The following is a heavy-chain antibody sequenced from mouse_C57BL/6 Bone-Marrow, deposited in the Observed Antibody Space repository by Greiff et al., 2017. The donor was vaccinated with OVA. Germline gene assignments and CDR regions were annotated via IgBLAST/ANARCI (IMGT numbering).Heavy chain of an antibody. V-gene: IGHV7-3*01. CDR1: GFTFTDYY. CDR2: IRNKANGYTT. CDR3: ARDCPRAMDY. J-gene: IGHJ4*01. Sequence: EVHLVESGGGLVQPGGSLSLSCAASGFTFTDYYMSWVRQPPGKALEWLGFIRNKANGYTTEYSASVKGRFTISRDNSQSILYLQMNALRADDSATYYCARDCPRAMDYWGQGTSVTVSS.